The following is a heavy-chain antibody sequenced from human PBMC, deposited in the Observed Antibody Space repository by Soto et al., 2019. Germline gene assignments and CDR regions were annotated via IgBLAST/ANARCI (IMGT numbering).Heavy chain of an antibody. CDR3: AAPVAGTEPDLPGGDMDV. J-gene: IGHJ6*02. Sequence: ASVKVFCKASGFTFTSSAVQWVRQARGQRLEWIGWIVVGSGNTNYAQKSQERVTMTRDIATSTANMELSSLSSEDTAVYYCAAPVAGTEPDLPGGDMDVWGQVTTVTVSS. D-gene: IGHD6-19*01. CDR2: IVVGSGNT. V-gene: IGHV1-58*01. CDR1: GFTFTSSA.